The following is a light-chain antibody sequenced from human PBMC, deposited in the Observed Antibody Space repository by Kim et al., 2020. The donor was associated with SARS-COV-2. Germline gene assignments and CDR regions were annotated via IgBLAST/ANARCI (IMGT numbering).Light chain of an antibody. CDR1: QSLLHSNGYNY. J-gene: IGKJ2*01. Sequence: EPPSIYCRSSQSLLHSNGYNYLDWYPQKPGQSPQLLIYLGSNRASGVPDRFSGSGSGTDFTLKISRVEAEDVGVYYCMQALQTPYTFGQGTKLEI. CDR3: MQALQTPYT. CDR2: LGS. V-gene: IGKV2-28*01.